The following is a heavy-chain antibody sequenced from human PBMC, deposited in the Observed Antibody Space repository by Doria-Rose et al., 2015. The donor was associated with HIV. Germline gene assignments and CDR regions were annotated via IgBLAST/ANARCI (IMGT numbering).Heavy chain of an antibody. CDR2: ICSDDAR. D-gene: IGHD6-13*01. CDR1: GVSLSSPGMG. J-gene: IGHJ4*02. CDR3: ARIKSSRWYHKYYFDF. Sequence: QITLKESGPVPVKPTETLTLTCTVSGVSLSSPGMGVSWIRQHPVKALEWLANICSDDARSYNPSLTSRLTISRDTSKSQVLVPMTVRDPVATATYYCARIKSSRWYHKYYFDFLDQGPLVIVSA. V-gene: IGHV2-26*01.